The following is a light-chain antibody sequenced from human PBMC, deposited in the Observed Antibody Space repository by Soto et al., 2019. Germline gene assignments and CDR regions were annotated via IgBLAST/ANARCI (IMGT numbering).Light chain of an antibody. V-gene: IGLV2-14*03. CDR1: SSDTGAYNF. CDR3: TSWTTSTTMI. Sequence: QSALTQPASVSGSPGQSITISCTGTSSDTGAYNFVSWYQQHPGKAPKLMLYDVNIRPSGVSNRFSGSKSGNTASLTISGLQAEDEADYYCTSWTTSTTMIFGGGTKLTVL. CDR2: DVN. J-gene: IGLJ2*01.